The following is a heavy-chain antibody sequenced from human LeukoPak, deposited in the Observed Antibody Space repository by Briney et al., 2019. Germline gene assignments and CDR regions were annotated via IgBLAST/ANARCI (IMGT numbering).Heavy chain of an antibody. J-gene: IGHJ4*02. CDR3: AKVGPNDILTGYYWSYFDY. CDR1: GFTFSSYA. D-gene: IGHD3-9*01. CDR2: IRGSGGST. V-gene: IGHV3-23*01. Sequence: GGSLRLSCAASGFTFSSYAMSWVRQAPGKGLEWVSAIRGSGGSTYYADSVKGRFTISRDNSKNTLYLQMNSLRAEDTAVYYCAKVGPNDILTGYYWSYFDYWGQGTLVTVSS.